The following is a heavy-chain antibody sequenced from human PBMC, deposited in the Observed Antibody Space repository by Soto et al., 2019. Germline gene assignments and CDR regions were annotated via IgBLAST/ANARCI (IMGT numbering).Heavy chain of an antibody. D-gene: IGHD6-19*01. V-gene: IGHV4-34*01. J-gene: IGHJ6*02. Sequence: SETLSLTCAVYGGSFSGYYWSWIRQPPGKGMEWIGEINHSGSTNYNPSLKSRVTISVDTSKNQFSLKLSSVTAADTAVYYCARRSRLLRGWFYYYGVELWGQGPRATVSS. CDR3: ARRSRLLRGWFYYYGVEL. CDR1: GGSFSGYY. CDR2: INHSGST.